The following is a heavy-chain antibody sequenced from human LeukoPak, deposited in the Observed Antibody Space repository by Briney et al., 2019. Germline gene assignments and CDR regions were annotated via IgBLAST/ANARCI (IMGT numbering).Heavy chain of an antibody. D-gene: IGHD2-8*01. CDR3: ATGSGPWSPDY. V-gene: IGHV3-74*01. Sequence: GGSLRLSCAASGFTFSSYWMHWVRQAPGKGLVWVSRINTDGSSTSYADSVKGRFTISRDNVKNRLYVQMNSLRAEDTAVYYCATGSGPWSPDYWGQGTLVTVSS. CDR2: INTDGSST. CDR1: GFTFSSYW. J-gene: IGHJ4*02.